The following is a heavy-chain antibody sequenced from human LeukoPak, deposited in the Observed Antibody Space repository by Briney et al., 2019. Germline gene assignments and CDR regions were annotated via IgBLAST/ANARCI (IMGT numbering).Heavy chain of an antibody. Sequence: GGSLRLSCAASGFTSSSYVMHWVRRTPGKGLVWVSRISHDGFISYADSVKGRFTISRDNAKNTLILQMNSLRAEDTAVYYCARDWVYKIDYWGRGTLVTVSS. V-gene: IGHV3-74*01. D-gene: IGHD5-24*01. CDR1: GFTSSSYV. CDR3: ARDWVYKIDY. J-gene: IGHJ4*02. CDR2: ISHDGFI.